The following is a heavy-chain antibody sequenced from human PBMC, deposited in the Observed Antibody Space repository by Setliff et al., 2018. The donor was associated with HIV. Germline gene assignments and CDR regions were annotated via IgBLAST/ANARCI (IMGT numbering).Heavy chain of an antibody. D-gene: IGHD6-13*01. CDR2: INHSGST. CDR1: GGSFSGYY. V-gene: IGHV4-34*01. CDR3: ARLSRIAAVYFHH. J-gene: IGHJ1*01. Sequence: PSETLSLTCAVYGGSFSGYYWSWIRQPPGKGLEWIGEINHSGSTNYNPSLKSRVTISVDTSKNQFSLKLSSVTAADTAVYYCARLSRIAAVYFHHWGQGTLVTVYS.